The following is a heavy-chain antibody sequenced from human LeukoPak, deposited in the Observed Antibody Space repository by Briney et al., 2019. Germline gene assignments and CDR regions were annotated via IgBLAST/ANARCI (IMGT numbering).Heavy chain of an antibody. CDR1: GFTFSSYG. Sequence: GGSLRLSCAASGFTFSSYGMHWVRQAPGKGLEWVAFIRYDGSNKYYADSVKGRFTISRDNSKNTLYLQMNSLRAEDTAVYYCAKGSSTSRGQGLIDWGQGTLVTVSS. CDR2: IRYDGSNK. CDR3: AKGSSTSRGQGLID. J-gene: IGHJ4*02. V-gene: IGHV3-30*02. D-gene: IGHD2-2*01.